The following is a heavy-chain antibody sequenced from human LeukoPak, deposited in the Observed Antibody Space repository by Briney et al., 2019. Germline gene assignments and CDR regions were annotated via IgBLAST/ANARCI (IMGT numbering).Heavy chain of an antibody. J-gene: IGHJ2*01. Sequence: ASVKVSCKASGYTFTSYGISWVRQAPGQGLEWMGWISAYNGNTNYAQKLQGRVTMTTDTSTSTAYMELRSLRSDDTAVYYCARERGKGVPRGYFDLWGRGTPVTVSS. D-gene: IGHD3-10*01. CDR1: GYTFTSYG. CDR2: ISAYNGNT. V-gene: IGHV1-18*01. CDR3: ARERGKGVPRGYFDL.